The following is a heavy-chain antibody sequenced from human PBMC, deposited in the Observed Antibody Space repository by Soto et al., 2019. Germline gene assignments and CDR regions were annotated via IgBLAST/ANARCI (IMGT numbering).Heavy chain of an antibody. D-gene: IGHD4-17*01. CDR1: GFTFNRYG. Sequence: QVQLVESGGGVVQPGRSLRLSCAASGFTFNRYGMHWVRQAPGKGLEWVAIIWFDGSYKYYADSVKGRFTISRDNSKNTVYLQMDSLRAEDTALYYCARSNLKDDYGDYPRDYWGQGTLVTVSS. J-gene: IGHJ4*02. V-gene: IGHV3-33*01. CDR2: IWFDGSYK. CDR3: ARSNLKDDYGDYPRDY.